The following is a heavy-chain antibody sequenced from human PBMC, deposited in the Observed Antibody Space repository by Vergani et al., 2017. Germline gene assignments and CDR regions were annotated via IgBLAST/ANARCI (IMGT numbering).Heavy chain of an antibody. V-gene: IGHV4-59*01. D-gene: IGHD4-17*01. J-gene: IGHJ4*02. Sequence: QVQLQGSGAGLVNPSDTLSPTCTGPGGSISSYFWSWIRQPPGKGLGWSGYIYYSGSTNYNPSLKSRVTISVDTSKNQFSLKLSSVTAAEPAVYYCARTYGDYAILYFDYWGQGTLVTVSS. CDR2: IYYSGST. CDR3: ARTYGDYAILYFDY. CDR1: GGSISSYF.